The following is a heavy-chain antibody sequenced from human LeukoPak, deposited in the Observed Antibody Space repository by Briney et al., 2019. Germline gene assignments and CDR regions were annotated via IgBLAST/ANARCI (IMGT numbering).Heavy chain of an antibody. CDR3: AIHNYYDSSGYPTGCYYMDV. CDR1: GYSFTSYW. V-gene: IGHV5-51*01. Sequence: GESLKISCKGSGYSFTSYWIGWVRQMPGKGLEWMGIVYPGDSDTRYSPSFQGQVTISADKSISTAYLQWSSLKASDTAMYYCAIHNYYDSSGYPTGCYYMDVWGKGTTVTVSS. J-gene: IGHJ6*03. D-gene: IGHD3-22*01. CDR2: VYPGDSDT.